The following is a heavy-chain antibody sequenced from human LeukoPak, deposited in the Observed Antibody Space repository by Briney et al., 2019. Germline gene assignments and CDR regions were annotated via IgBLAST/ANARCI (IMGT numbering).Heavy chain of an antibody. V-gene: IGHV1-18*04. CDR2: ISAKNGNT. CDR1: GYTFTNYG. J-gene: IGHJ4*02. D-gene: IGHD5-24*01. Sequence: GASVKVSCKASGYTFTNYGVTWVRQVPGQGLEWMGWISAKNGNTKYEQKVQVRVTMTIDRSTDTAYMELNSLRFDDTAVYYCARAPPGYNNEWDFDYWGQGTLVTVSS. CDR3: ARAPPGYNNEWDFDY.